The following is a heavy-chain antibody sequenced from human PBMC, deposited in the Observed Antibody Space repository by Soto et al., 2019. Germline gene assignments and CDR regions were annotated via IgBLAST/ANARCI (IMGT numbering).Heavy chain of an antibody. J-gene: IGHJ5*02. Sequence: QVHLQESGPGLVKPSETLSLTCTVSGGAISTYYWTGIRQPAGKGLEWIGRIYSSGSTQYNPTLQGRVNMSLDTSNNQFSLRLTFVPAADTAVYYCARGQRFSDWFDPWGQGTLVTVSS. CDR3: ARGQRFSDWFDP. CDR2: IYSSGST. D-gene: IGHD3-3*01. CDR1: GGAISTYY. V-gene: IGHV4-4*07.